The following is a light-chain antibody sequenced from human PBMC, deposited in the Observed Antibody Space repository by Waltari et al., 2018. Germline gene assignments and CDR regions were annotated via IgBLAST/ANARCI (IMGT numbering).Light chain of an antibody. J-gene: IGLJ3*02. Sequence: QSVLTQPPSASGTPGQRVTISCSGSSSNIGSNYVYWYQQLPGPAPKLLIYRNDQRPSGVPDRFSGSKSGTSASLAISGLRSEDEADYYCAGWDDSLSGWVFGGGTKLTVL. CDR1: SSNIGSNY. V-gene: IGLV1-47*01. CDR2: RND. CDR3: AGWDDSLSGWV.